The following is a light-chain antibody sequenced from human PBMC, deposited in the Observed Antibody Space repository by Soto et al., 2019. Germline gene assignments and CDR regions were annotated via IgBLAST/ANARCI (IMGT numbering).Light chain of an antibody. J-gene: IGKJ5*01. CDR3: QQRSNWPPIT. Sequence: EIVLTQSPATLSLSPGERATLSCRASQSVGSYLAWYQQKPGQPPRLLIYDASNRATGIPARFSVSGSGTDFTLTISSLEPEDFAVYYCQQRSNWPPITFGQGTRLEIK. CDR2: DAS. CDR1: QSVGSY. V-gene: IGKV3-11*01.